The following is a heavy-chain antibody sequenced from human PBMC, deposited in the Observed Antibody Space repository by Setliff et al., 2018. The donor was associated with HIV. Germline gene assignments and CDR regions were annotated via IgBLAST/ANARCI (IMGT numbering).Heavy chain of an antibody. CDR3: ARGPDDYGGDDGAFDI. Sequence: SVKVSCKASGGTYSSYAISWVRQAPGQGLEWMGGIIPIFGTANYAQKFQGRVTITTDESTSTAYMELSSLRSEDTAVYYCARGPDDYGGDDGAFDIWGQGTMVTVSS. V-gene: IGHV1-69*05. CDR2: IIPIFGTA. J-gene: IGHJ3*02. D-gene: IGHD4-17*01. CDR1: GGTYSSYA.